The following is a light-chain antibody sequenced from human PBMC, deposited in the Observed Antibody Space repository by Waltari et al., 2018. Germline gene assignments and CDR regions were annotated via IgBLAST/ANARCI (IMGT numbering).Light chain of an antibody. J-gene: IGLJ1*01. CDR3: SSYAGSFPYV. CDR2: EVS. Sequence: QSALTQPPSASGSPGQSVTISCTGTGSDVGGYNYVSWYQQHPGKAPKLMIYEVSKRPSGGPDRFSGAKSGNTASLTGSGLQSEDEADYYCSSYAGSFPYVFGTGTKVTVL. CDR1: GSDVGGYNY. V-gene: IGLV2-8*01.